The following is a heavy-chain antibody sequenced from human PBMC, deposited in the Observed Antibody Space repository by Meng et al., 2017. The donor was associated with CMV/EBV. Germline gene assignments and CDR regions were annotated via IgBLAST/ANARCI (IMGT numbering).Heavy chain of an antibody. Sequence: GSLRLSCTVSGGSISSYYWSWIRQPPGKGLEWIGYIYYSGSTNYNPSLKSRVTIPVDTSKNQFSLKLSSVTAADTAVYYCARGLRNYYDSSGPAYYFDYWGQGTLVTVSS. CDR3: ARGLRNYYDSSGPAYYFDY. CDR2: IYYSGST. D-gene: IGHD3-22*01. V-gene: IGHV4-59*01. J-gene: IGHJ4*02. CDR1: GGSISSYY.